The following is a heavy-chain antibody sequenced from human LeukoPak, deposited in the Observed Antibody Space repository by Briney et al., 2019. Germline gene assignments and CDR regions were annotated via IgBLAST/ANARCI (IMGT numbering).Heavy chain of an antibody. D-gene: IGHD6-19*01. J-gene: IGHJ3*01. V-gene: IGHV3-21*01. Sequence: SVKGRFTISRDNAKNSLFLQMNTLRAEDTAVYYCARDLSVAGFDFWGQGTMVTVSS. CDR3: ARDLSVAGFDF.